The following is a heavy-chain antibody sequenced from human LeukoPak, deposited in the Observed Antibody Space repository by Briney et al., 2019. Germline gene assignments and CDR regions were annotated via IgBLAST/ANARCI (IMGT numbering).Heavy chain of an antibody. D-gene: IGHD3-3*01. CDR3: AREGGFYRPLDY. CDR2: VHLDGRT. CDR1: GGSVTSTNW. Sequence: SGTLSLTCAVSGGSVTSTNWRTWVRQPPGKGLEWIGEVHLDGRTNYNPSLTGRLTMSVDLYENHISLKMTSVTAADTAVYYCAREGGFYRPLDYSGQGMLVTVSS. V-gene: IGHV4-4*02. J-gene: IGHJ4*02.